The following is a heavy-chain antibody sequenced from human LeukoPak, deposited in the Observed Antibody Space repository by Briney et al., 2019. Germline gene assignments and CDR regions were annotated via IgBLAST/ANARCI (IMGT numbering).Heavy chain of an antibody. V-gene: IGHV3-23*01. CDR3: AKARYSSSWWVVDY. D-gene: IGHD6-6*01. CDR2: ISGSGGST. Sequence: GGSLRLSCAASGFTFSSYAMSWVRQALGKGLEWVSAISGSGGSTYYADSAKGRFTISRDNSKNTVYLQMNSLRAEDTAVYYCAKARYSSSWWVVDYWGQGTLVTVSS. J-gene: IGHJ4*02. CDR1: GFTFSSYA.